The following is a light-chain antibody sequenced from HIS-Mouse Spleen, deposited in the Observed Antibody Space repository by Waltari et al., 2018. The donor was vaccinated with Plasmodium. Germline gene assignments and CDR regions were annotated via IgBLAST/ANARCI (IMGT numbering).Light chain of an antibody. V-gene: IGLV2-8*01. Sequence: QSALTQPPSASGSPGQSVTISCTGTSSDVGGYNYVSWYQQHPGKAPKLMIYGVSKRPSGVPDRFSGSKSGNTAARTVSGLQAEEEADYYCSSYAGSNNLVFGGGTKLTVL. J-gene: IGLJ2*01. CDR2: GVS. CDR3: SSYAGSNNLV. CDR1: SSDVGGYNY.